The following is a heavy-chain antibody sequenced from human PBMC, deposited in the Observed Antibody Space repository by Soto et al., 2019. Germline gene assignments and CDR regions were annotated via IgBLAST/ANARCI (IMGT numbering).Heavy chain of an antibody. CDR3: AREGLPYYLDF. J-gene: IGHJ4*02. Sequence: QVQLVQSGAEVKKPGASVKVSCKASGYTFISYGISWVRQATGQGLEWMGWISGYNGHTNYAQELQGRVTMTTDTSTSTAYMELSSLRSDDTAVYYCAREGLPYYLDFWGQGTLVTVSS. CDR2: ISGYNGHT. CDR1: GYTFISYG. V-gene: IGHV1-18*01.